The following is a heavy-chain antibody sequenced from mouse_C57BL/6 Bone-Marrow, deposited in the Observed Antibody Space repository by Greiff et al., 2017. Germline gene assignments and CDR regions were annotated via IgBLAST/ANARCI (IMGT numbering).Heavy chain of an antibody. CDR1: GYTFTDYE. Sequence: VQLQESGAELVRPGASVTLSCKASGYTFTDYEMHWVKQTPVHGLEWIGAIYPETGGTAYNQKFKGKAILTADKSSSTTYMQLRSVTSEDSAVYYCTREEDYYDLDYWGQGTTLTVSS. J-gene: IGHJ2*01. D-gene: IGHD2-4*01. CDR2: IYPETGGT. CDR3: TREEDYYDLDY. V-gene: IGHV1-15*01.